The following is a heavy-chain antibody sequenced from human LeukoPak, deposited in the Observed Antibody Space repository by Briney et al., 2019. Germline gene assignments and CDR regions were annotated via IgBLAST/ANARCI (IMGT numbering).Heavy chain of an antibody. Sequence: ASVKVSCKASGYTFTGYYMHWVRQAPGQGLEWMGWISPNRGGTNYAQKFQGRVTMTRDTSISTAYMELSRLRSDDTAVYYCARIQLWLQSSAFDIWGQGTMVTVSS. CDR2: ISPNRGGT. V-gene: IGHV1-2*02. CDR3: ARIQLWLQSSAFDI. J-gene: IGHJ3*02. CDR1: GYTFTGYY. D-gene: IGHD5-18*01.